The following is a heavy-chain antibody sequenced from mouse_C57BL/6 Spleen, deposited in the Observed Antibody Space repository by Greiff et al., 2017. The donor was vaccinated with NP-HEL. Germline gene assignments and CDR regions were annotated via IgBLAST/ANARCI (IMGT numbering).Heavy chain of an antibody. V-gene: IGHV3-6*01. CDR3: ARDFYYGSSPWFAY. CDR2: ISYDGSN. D-gene: IGHD1-1*01. Sequence: EVKLMESGPGLVKPSQSLSLTCSVTGYSITSGYYWNWIRQFPGNKLEWMGYISYDGSNNYNPSLKNRISITRDTSKNQFFLKLNSVTTEDTATYYCARDFYYGSSPWFAYWGQGTLVTVSA. J-gene: IGHJ3*01. CDR1: GYSITSGYY.